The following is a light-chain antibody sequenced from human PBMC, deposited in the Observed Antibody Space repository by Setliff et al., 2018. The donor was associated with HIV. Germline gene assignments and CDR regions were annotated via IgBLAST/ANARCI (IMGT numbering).Light chain of an antibody. V-gene: IGLV1-44*01. CDR2: ANF. Sequence: SALTQPTSASGTPGQRVTISCSGSFSNIGRNTVNWYQQLPGTAPKLLIFANFQRPSGVPDRFSGSKSGTSASLAISGLQSEDESDYFCAAWDDSLNAYVFGTGTKVTVL. CDR1: FSNIGRNT. J-gene: IGLJ1*01. CDR3: AAWDDSLNAYV.